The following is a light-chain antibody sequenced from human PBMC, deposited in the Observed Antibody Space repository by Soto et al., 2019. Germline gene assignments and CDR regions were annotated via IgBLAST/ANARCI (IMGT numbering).Light chain of an antibody. V-gene: IGKV3-20*01. CDR2: GAS. CDR1: QSVGGN. Sequence: EIGLTQSPGSLSLSPGDRATLSFRASQSVGGNVAWYQQIPGQPPKLLIFGASSRATGIADKFSGSGSGTDFTLTISRLEPADFALYYCQHYGAAPITFGQRTRLEIK. J-gene: IGKJ5*01. CDR3: QHYGAAPIT.